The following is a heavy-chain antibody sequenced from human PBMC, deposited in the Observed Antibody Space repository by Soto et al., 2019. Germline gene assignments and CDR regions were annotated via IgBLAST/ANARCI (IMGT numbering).Heavy chain of an antibody. CDR2: IYYSGST. V-gene: IGHV4-31*03. D-gene: IGHD4-17*01. CDR1: GGSISSVGYY. CDR3: ARAREDTTVTTDYYYGMDV. Sequence: QVQLQESGPGLVKPSQTLSLTFNVSGGSISSVGYYWSWIRQYTGKGLEWIGYIYYSGSTYYNPSLKSRVTKSVATSKNQFSLKLSSVTAADTAVYYCARAREDTTVTTDYYYGMDVWGQGTTVTVSS. J-gene: IGHJ6*02.